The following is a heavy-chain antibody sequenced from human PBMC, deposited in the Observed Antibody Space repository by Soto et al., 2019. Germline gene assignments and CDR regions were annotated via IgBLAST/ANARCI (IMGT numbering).Heavy chain of an antibody. CDR2: INPATGAA. D-gene: IGHD3-3*01. J-gene: IGHJ3*02. CDR3: ARGGGVGVAGSAAFDM. CDR1: GYPVTAYY. V-gene: IGHV1-2*02. Sequence: QLHLVQSGAVVKKPGASVTVSCSASGYPVTAYYMHWVRQAPGRGLEWMGGINPATGAAKYTQTFQGRVSLTRYPSTSTVFMELSGLPSADTAVFYCARGGGVGVAGSAAFDMWGQGTLVTVSS.